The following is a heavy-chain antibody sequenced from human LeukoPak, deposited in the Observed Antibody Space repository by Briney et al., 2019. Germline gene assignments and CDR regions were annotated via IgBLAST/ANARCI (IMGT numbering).Heavy chain of an antibody. V-gene: IGHV1-8*03. J-gene: IGHJ4*02. CDR3: ARGRERGSSSSFTDY. D-gene: IGHD6-6*01. CDR1: GYTFTGYY. Sequence: ASVKVSCKASGYTFTGYYMHWVRQAPGQGLEWMGWMNPNSGNTGYAQKFQGRVTITRNTSISTTYMELSSLRFEDTAVYYCARGRERGSSSSFTDYWGQGTLVTVSS. CDR2: MNPNSGNT.